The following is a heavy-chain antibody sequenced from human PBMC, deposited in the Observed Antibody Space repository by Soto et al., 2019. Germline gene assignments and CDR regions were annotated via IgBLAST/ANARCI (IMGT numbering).Heavy chain of an antibody. Sequence: SVKVSCKASGGTFSSYAISWVRQAPGQGLEWMGGIIPIFGTANYAQKFQGRVTITADESTSTAYMELSSLRSEDTAVYYCATRITMIVLVRSYYYYAMDFSGPGPSLTLSS. CDR1: GGTFSSYA. V-gene: IGHV1-69*13. J-gene: IGHJ6*02. CDR2: IIPIFGTA. CDR3: ATRITMIVLVRSYYYYAMDF. D-gene: IGHD3-22*01.